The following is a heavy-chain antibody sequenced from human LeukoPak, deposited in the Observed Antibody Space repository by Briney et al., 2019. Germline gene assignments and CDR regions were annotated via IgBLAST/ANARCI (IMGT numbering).Heavy chain of an antibody. CDR3: ARAVSGRFDY. J-gene: IGHJ4*02. Sequence: SETLSLTCTVSGGSISGYSWSWIRQPPGKGLEWIGYIYYSGSTDYNPSLKSRVTISVDTSKNQFSLKLSSVTAADTAVYYCARAVSGRFDYWGQGTLVTVSS. CDR1: GGSISGYS. CDR2: IYYSGST. V-gene: IGHV4-59*08. D-gene: IGHD6-19*01.